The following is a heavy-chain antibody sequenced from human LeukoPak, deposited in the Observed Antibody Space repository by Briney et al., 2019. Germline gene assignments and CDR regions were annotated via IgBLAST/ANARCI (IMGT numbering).Heavy chain of an antibody. CDR1: GGSISSGGYS. CDR3: ALAAGYYYGMDV. V-gene: IGHV4-30-2*01. Sequence: SETLSLTCAVSGGSISSGGYSWSWIRQPPGKGLEWIGYIYHSGSTYYNPSLKSRVTISVDRSKNQFSLKLSSVTAADTAMYYCALAAGYYYGMDVWGQGTTVTVSS. D-gene: IGHD6-13*01. J-gene: IGHJ6*02. CDR2: IYHSGST.